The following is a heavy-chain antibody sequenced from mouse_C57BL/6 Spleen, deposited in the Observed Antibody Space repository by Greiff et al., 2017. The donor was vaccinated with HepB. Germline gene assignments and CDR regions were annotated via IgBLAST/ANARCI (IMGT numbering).Heavy chain of an antibody. CDR1: GYSITSGYY. V-gene: IGHV3-6*01. D-gene: IGHD4-1*01. J-gene: IGHJ1*03. Sequence: DVHLVESGPGLVKPSQSLSLTCSVTGYSITSGYYWNWIRQFPGNKLEWMGYISYDGSNNYNPSLKNRISITRDTSKNQFFLKLNSVTTEDTATYYCARVGTDWYFDVWGTGTTVTVSS. CDR3: ARVGTDWYFDV. CDR2: ISYDGSN.